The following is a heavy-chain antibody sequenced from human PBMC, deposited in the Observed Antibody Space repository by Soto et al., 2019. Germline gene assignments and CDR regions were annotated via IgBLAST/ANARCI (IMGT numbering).Heavy chain of an antibody. Sequence: EVQLLESGGGLVQPGGSLRLSCAASGFTFSSYAMSWVRQAPGKGLEWVSAISGSGGSTYYADSVKGRFTISRDNSKNTLYLQMNSLRAEDTAVYYCAKEKVARIAARWYFDYWGQGTLVTVSS. CDR3: AKEKVARIAARWYFDY. V-gene: IGHV3-23*01. CDR1: GFTFSSYA. J-gene: IGHJ4*02. CDR2: ISGSGGST. D-gene: IGHD6-6*01.